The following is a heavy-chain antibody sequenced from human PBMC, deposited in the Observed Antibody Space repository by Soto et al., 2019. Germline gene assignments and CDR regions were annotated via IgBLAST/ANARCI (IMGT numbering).Heavy chain of an antibody. CDR2: INNDETRT. CDR1: GLTFGDFA. V-gene: IGHV3-23*01. D-gene: IGHD2-15*01. CDR3: AKAGGPAYYYYMDV. Sequence: GGFLRLSCAASGLTFGDFAMTRVRQAPGKGLQWVSAINNDETRTFYADSVKGRFTISRDNSRNTLYLQMNSLRAEDTALYFCAKAGGPAYYYYMDVCGKGTTVTVSS. J-gene: IGHJ6*03.